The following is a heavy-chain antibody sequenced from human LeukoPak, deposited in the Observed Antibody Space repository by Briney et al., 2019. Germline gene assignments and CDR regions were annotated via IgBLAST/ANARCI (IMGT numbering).Heavy chain of an antibody. J-gene: IGHJ6*03. D-gene: IGHD3-22*01. V-gene: IGHV3-21*01. CDR1: GLTFSSYS. CDR3: ARDGGTYYYDSSGYYPEGYYYMDV. Sequence: GGSLRLSCAASGLTFSSYSMNWVRQAPGKGLEWVSSISSSSSYIYYADSVKGRFTISRDNAKNSLYLQMNSLRAEDTAVYYCARDGGTYYYDSSGYYPEGYYYMDVWGKGTTVTVSS. CDR2: ISSSSSYI.